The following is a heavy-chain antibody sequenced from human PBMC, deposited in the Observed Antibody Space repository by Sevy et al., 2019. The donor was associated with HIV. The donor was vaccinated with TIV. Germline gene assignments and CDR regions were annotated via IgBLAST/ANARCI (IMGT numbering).Heavy chain of an antibody. D-gene: IGHD1-26*01. CDR1: GDSVSSNSAA. Sequence: SLTVSLTCGISGDSVSSNSAAWNWIRQSPSRALEWLGRTYHRSKWYNDYAVSVKSRITIKADTSKNQFSLHLNSVTPEHTAVYYCAREGVGPTFEYFQHWGQGTPVIVSS. CDR3: AREGVGPTFEYFQH. V-gene: IGHV6-1*01. J-gene: IGHJ1*01. CDR2: TYHRSKWYN.